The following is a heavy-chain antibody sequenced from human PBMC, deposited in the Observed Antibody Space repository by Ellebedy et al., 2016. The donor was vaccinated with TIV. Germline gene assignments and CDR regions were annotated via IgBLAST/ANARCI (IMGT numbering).Heavy chain of an antibody. D-gene: IGHD6-25*01. CDR2: LYYSEST. CDR3: ATSAAIDAFDI. V-gene: IGHV4-39*01. CDR1: GGSVIRSGYY. Sequence: SETLSLXCSVSGGSVIRSGYYCTWIRQPPGKGLEWIGSLYYSESTWYNPSLKSRVTISVDTSKNQFSLRLRSVTAADTAVYYCATSAAIDAFDIWGQGTMVTVSS. J-gene: IGHJ3*02.